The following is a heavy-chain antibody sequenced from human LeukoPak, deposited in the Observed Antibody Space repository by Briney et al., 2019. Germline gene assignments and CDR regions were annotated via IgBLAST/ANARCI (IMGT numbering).Heavy chain of an antibody. D-gene: IGHD3-22*01. J-gene: IGHJ3*02. CDR2: IYYSGST. V-gene: IGHV4-59*01. CDR1: GGSISSYY. Sequence: SETLSLTCTVSGGSISSYYWSWIRQPPGKGLERIGHIYYSGSTNYNPSLKSRVTISVDTSKNQFSLKLSSVTAADTAVYYCARGVLGYDSSGSDAIAIWGQGSMVTVSS. CDR3: ARGVLGYDSSGSDAIAI.